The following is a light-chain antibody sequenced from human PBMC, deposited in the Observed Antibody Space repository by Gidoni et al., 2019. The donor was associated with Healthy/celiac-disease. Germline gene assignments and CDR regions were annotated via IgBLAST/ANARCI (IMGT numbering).Light chain of an antibody. Sequence: DIQMTQYPSSLSASVGDRVTITCRASKSISSYLNWYQQKPGKAPKLLIYSASSLQSGVPSRFSGSGSGTDFTLTISSLQPEDFATYYCQQCYSTPLTFGGGTKVEIK. J-gene: IGKJ4*01. CDR1: KSISSY. V-gene: IGKV1-39*01. CDR2: SAS. CDR3: QQCYSTPLT.